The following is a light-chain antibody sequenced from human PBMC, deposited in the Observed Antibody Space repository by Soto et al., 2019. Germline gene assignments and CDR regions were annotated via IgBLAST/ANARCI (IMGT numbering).Light chain of an antibody. V-gene: IGKV1-27*01. Sequence: DIQMTQSPASLSASVGDRVTITCRASQGISNYLAWYQQKPGKVPKLLIYAASTLQSGVPSRFSGSGSGTDFTITISSLQHEDVATYYCQKYNSATYAFGPGTKVDIK. J-gene: IGKJ3*01. CDR1: QGISNY. CDR2: AAS. CDR3: QKYNSATYA.